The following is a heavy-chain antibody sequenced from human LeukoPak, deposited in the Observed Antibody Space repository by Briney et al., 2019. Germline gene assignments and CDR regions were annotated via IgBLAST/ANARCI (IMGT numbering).Heavy chain of an antibody. D-gene: IGHD1-1*01. Sequence: PGGSLRLSCAASGFTFSIYSMNWVRQAPGKGLEWVSSIDSSSSSIYYADSVKGRFTISRDNAKNSLYLQMNSLRAEDTAVYYCAREDLEGFDFWGQGTLVTVSS. CDR2: IDSSSSSI. J-gene: IGHJ4*02. CDR3: AREDLEGFDF. CDR1: GFTFSIYS. V-gene: IGHV3-21*01.